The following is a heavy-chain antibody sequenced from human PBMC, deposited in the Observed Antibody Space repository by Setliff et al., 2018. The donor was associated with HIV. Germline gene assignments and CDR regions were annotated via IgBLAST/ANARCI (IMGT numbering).Heavy chain of an antibody. J-gene: IGHJ4*02. CDR1: GFAISNYA. Sequence: LRLSCAASGFAISNYAMIWVRPAPGKGLEWVSAIGSGGDTYSADSVRGRFTISRDNSKNTLYLQMNSLRAEDTAVYYCAKQGTNGGWYWDYWGQGTLVTVSS. D-gene: IGHD6-19*01. CDR2: IGSGGDT. CDR3: AKQGTNGGWYWDY. V-gene: IGHV3-23*01.